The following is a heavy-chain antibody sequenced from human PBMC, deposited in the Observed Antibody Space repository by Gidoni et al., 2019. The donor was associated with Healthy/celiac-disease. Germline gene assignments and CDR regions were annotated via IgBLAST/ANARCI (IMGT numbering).Heavy chain of an antibody. CDR1: FSGYY. CDR3: ASSSIGSYLAFDI. D-gene: IGHD1-26*01. CDR2: INHSGST. V-gene: IGHV4-34*01. J-gene: IGHJ3*02. Sequence: FSGYYWSWIRQPPGKGLEWIGEINHSGSTNYNPSLKSRVTISVDTSKNQFSLKLSSVTAADTAVYYCASSSIGSYLAFDIWGQGTMVTVSS.